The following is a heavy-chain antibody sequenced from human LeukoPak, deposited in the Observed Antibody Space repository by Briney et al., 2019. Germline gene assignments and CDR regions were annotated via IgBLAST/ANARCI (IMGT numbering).Heavy chain of an antibody. J-gene: IGHJ4*02. CDR3: ARGGNRFGGFYFDY. D-gene: IGHD3-10*01. Sequence: TTSETLSLTCTVSADSLSSGGRYWAWIRQCPGKGLESIGFIHHSGRSRHNPSLKDRVAISVDTSRKQFALKLSSVTAADTAMYYCARGGNRFGGFYFDYWGQGIQVIVSS. CDR1: ADSLSSGGRY. V-gene: IGHV4-31*03. CDR2: IHHSGRS.